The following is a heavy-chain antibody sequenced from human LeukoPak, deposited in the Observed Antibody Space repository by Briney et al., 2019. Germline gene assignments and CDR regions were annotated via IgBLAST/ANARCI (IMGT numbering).Heavy chain of an antibody. V-gene: IGHV3-30-3*01. CDR2: VSYDGSNK. J-gene: IGHJ4*02. D-gene: IGHD7-27*01. CDR1: GFTFSNYA. CDR3: ATIGDRRTGELYRIDY. Sequence: GGSLRLSCAASGFTFSNYAMHWVRHAPGKGLEGVAVVSYDGSNKYYGDSVKGRFTISRDNSKNTLYLQMNSLRAEDAAIYYCATIGDRRTGELYRIDYWGQGTLVTVSS.